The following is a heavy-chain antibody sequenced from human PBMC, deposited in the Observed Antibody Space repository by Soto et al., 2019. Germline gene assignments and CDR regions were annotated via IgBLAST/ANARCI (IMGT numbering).Heavy chain of an antibody. CDR1: GFTVSTKY. V-gene: IGHV3-66*01. D-gene: IGHD3-16*01. Sequence: EVQLVESGGGLVQPGGSLRLSCAASGFTVSTKYMSWVRQAPGKGLEWGSVIYSGGSTFYADSVRGRFTISRDNCKNTVNLQMNSLRAEDPAVYYCARDPWAADYWGQGTLVTVSS. CDR3: ARDPWAADY. CDR2: IYSGGST. J-gene: IGHJ4*02.